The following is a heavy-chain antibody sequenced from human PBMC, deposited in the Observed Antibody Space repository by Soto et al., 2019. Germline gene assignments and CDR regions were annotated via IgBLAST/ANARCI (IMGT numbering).Heavy chain of an antibody. Sequence: QVQLVQSGAEVKKPGSSVKVSCKASGGTFSSYAISWVRQAPGQGLERMGGIIPISGTANYAQKFQARVRITADESTSTAYMELSSLKSEDTAVYYCAREYCSGGSCYSTFDYWGQGTLVTVSS. CDR2: IIPISGTA. CDR3: AREYCSGGSCYSTFDY. CDR1: GGTFSSYA. J-gene: IGHJ4*02. V-gene: IGHV1-69*01. D-gene: IGHD2-15*01.